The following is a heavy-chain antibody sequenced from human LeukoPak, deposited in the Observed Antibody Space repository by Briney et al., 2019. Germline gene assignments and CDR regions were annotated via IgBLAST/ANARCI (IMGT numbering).Heavy chain of an antibody. Sequence: GGSLRLSCAASGFTFSSYEMNWVRQAPGKGLEWVSYISSSGSTIYYADSVKGRFTISRDNAKNSLYLQMNSLRAEDTAVYYCARVDKVGATWVPYYYYYMDVWGKGTTVTVSS. CDR2: ISSSGSTI. CDR3: ARVDKVGATWVPYYYYYMDV. D-gene: IGHD1-26*01. V-gene: IGHV3-48*03. CDR1: GFTFSSYE. J-gene: IGHJ6*03.